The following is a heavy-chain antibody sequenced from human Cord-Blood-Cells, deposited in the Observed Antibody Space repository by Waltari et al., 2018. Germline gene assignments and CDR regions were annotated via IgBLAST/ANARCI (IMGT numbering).Heavy chain of an antibody. J-gene: IGHJ3*02. Sequence: EVQLVQSGAEVKKPGESLKISCKGSGYSFTSYWIGWVRQRPGKGLEWVGIIYPGDSDTRYSPPFQGQVTIAADKSISTAYLQWSSLTAPDTAMYYCASVSSDDAFDIWGQGTMFTVSS. CDR2: IYPGDSDT. CDR1: GYSFTSYW. CDR3: ASVSSDDAFDI. D-gene: IGHD6-25*01. V-gene: IGHV5-51*01.